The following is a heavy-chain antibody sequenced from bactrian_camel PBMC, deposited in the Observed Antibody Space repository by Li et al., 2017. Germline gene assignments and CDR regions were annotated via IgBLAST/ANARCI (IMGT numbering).Heavy chain of an antibody. CDR2: FDSIGAT. D-gene: IGHD2*01. V-gene: IGHV3S26*01. J-gene: IGHJ4*01. CDR1: DTASRYC. Sequence: HVQLVESGGGSVQAGGSLRLSCAASDTASRYCMGWFRQAPGKEREGVATFDSIGATTYADSVKGRFTISRDNAKNTLYLQLNSLKTEDTAMYYCRKGSVRGQGTQVTVS.